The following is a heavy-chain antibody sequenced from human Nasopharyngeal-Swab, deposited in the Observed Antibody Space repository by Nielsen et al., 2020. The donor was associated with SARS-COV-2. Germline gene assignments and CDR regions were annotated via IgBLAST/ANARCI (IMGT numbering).Heavy chain of an antibody. CDR1: GYTFTNYA. J-gene: IGHJ4*02. CDR2: INAGNGNT. V-gene: IGHV1-3*01. Sequence: ASVKVSCKASGYTFTNYAMHWVRQAPGQRLEWMGWINAGNGNTKYSQKFQGRVTITRDTSASTAYMELSSLRSEDTAVYYCARGKRIAVADNDVPRQKYYFDYWGQGTLVTVSS. CDR3: ARGKRIAVADNDVPRQKYYFDY. D-gene: IGHD6-19*01.